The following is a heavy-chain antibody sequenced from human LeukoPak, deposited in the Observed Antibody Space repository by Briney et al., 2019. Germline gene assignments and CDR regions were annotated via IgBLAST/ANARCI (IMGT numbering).Heavy chain of an antibody. CDR1: GGSFSGYY. D-gene: IGHD2-15*01. CDR3: ARDIVVVVAATPDYYYYMDV. V-gene: IGHV4-34*01. J-gene: IGHJ6*03. Sequence: PSETLSLTCAVYGGSFSGYYWSWIRQPPGKGLEWIGEINHSGSTNYNPSLKSRVTISVDTSKNQFSLKLSSVTAADTAVYYCARDIVVVVAATPDYYYYMDVWGKGTTVTVSS. CDR2: INHSGST.